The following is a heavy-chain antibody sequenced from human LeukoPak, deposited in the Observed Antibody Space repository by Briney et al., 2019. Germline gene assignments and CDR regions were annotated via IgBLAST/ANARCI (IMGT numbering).Heavy chain of an antibody. CDR3: AKEWDYIDV. J-gene: IGHJ6*03. Sequence: PSETLSLTCSVSGDFITNYFWSWIRQPPGKGLEWIGCIYYSGSTKYNPSLKSRVTISIDRSKNQFSLKLSSVTAADTAVYYCAKEWDYIDVWGKGTTVTISS. V-gene: IGHV4-59*01. CDR1: GDFITNYF. CDR2: IYYSGST.